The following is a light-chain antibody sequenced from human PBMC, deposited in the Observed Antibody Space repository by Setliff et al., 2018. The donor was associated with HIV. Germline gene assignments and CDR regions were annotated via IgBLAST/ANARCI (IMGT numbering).Light chain of an antibody. J-gene: IGLJ1*01. CDR2: EVT. V-gene: IGLV2-23*02. CDR3: SSYAGSKTFDV. CDR1: SDDVGNYNL. Sequence: SALTQPASVSGSPGQSITLSCTGTSDDVGNYNLVSWYQQFPGKAPRLVIYEVTKRPSGVSNRFSGSKSGNTASLTIFGLQPEDEADYYCSSYAGSKTFDVFGTGTKVTVL.